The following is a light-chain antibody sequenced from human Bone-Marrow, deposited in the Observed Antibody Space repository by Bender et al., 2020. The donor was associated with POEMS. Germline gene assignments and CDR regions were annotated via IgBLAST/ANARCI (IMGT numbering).Light chain of an antibody. CDR1: SSDVGAYNY. CDR3: CSYAAGTTYV. Sequence: QSALTQPASVSGSPGQSITMSCTGTSSDVGAYNYVSWYQQHPGKAPKLMIYEDTKRPSGVSNRFSASKSGNTASLTISGLQAEDEADYYCCSYAAGTTYVFGSGTKVTVL. CDR2: EDT. J-gene: IGLJ1*01. V-gene: IGLV2-23*01.